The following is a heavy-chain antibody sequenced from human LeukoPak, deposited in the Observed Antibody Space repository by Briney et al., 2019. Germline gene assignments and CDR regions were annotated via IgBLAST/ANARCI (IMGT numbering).Heavy chain of an antibody. CDR1: GGSISSYY. V-gene: IGHV4-59*01. CDR3: ARGYYDFWSGYYIYYGMDV. J-gene: IGHJ6*02. D-gene: IGHD3-3*01. Sequence: SETLSLTCTVSGGSISSYYWSWIRQPPGMGLEWIGYIYYSGSTNYNPSLKSRVTISVDTSKNQFSLKLSSVTAADTAVYYCARGYYDFWSGYYIYYGMDVWGQGTTVTVSS. CDR2: IYYSGST.